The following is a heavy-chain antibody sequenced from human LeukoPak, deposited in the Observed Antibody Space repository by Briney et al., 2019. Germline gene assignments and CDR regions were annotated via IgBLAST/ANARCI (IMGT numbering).Heavy chain of an antibody. D-gene: IGHD3-22*01. V-gene: IGHV3-21*01. J-gene: IGHJ4*02. Sequence: GGSLRLSCAASGFTLSSYSMNWVRQAPGKGLEWVSSISSSSSYIYYADSVKGRFTISRDNAKNSLYLQMNSLRAEDTAVYYCARDPNYYDSPFDYWGQGTLVTVSS. CDR3: ARDPNYYDSPFDY. CDR2: ISSSSSYI. CDR1: GFTLSSYS.